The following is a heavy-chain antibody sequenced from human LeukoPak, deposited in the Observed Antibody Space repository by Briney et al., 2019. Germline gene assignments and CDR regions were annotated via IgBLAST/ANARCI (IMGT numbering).Heavy chain of an antibody. CDR2: IKQDGSDK. D-gene: IGHD5-18*01. Sequence: GGSLRLSCAASGFTFSSYEMNWVRQAPGKGPEWVANIKQDGSDKYYVDPVKGRFTISRDNAKNSLYLQMNSLRAEDTAVYYCGRGVTSDYWGQGTLVTVSS. V-gene: IGHV3-7*03. CDR1: GFTFSSYE. CDR3: GRGVTSDY. J-gene: IGHJ4*02.